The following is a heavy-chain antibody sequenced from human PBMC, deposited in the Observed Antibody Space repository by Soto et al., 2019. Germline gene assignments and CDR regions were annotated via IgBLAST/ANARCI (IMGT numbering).Heavy chain of an antibody. CDR3: HMITTYSYSRGLDV. V-gene: IGHV3-15*01. CDR1: GFAFGDAW. Sequence: EVQLVESGGGLVKPGGSLSLSCAASGFAFGDAWMSWVRQAPGKGLEWVGRIKTKADGGTTDYTAPVKGRFTISRDDSKNTVYLQMNSLNTEDTAVYYCHMITTYSYSRGLDVWGQGTTVTVSS. D-gene: IGHD3-16*01. CDR2: IKTKADGGTT. J-gene: IGHJ6*02.